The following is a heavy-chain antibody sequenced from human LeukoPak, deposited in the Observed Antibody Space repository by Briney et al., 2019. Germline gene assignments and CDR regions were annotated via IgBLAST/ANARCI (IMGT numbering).Heavy chain of an antibody. CDR1: GGSISSSSYY. CDR3: ARSLSLETDPNDY. Sequence: SETLSLTCTVSGGSISSSSYYWSWIRQPPGKGLEWIGEINHSGSTNYNPSLKSRVTISVDTSKNQFSLKLSSVTAADTAVYYCARSLSLETDPNDYWGQGTLVTVSS. J-gene: IGHJ4*02. V-gene: IGHV4-39*07. CDR2: INHSGST.